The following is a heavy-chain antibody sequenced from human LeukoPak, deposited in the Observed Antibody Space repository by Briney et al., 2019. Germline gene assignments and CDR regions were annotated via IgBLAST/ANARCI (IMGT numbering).Heavy chain of an antibody. CDR3: ARDQEVRGVNHYYYYYYMDV. J-gene: IGHJ6*03. CDR1: GFTFSSYS. CDR2: IISSSSYI. D-gene: IGHD3-10*01. Sequence: GGSLRLSCAASGFTFSSYSMNWVRQAPGKGLEWVSSIISSSSYIYYADSVKGRFTISRDNAKNSLYLQMNSLRAEDTAVYYCARDQEVRGVNHYYYYYYMDVWGKGTTVTISS. V-gene: IGHV3-21*01.